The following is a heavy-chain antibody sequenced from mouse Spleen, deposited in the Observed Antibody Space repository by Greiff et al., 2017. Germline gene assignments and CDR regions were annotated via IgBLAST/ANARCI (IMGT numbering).Heavy chain of an antibody. CDR2: IDPSDSET. CDR1: GYTFTSYW. J-gene: IGHJ2*01. D-gene: IGHD2-10*02. CDR3: ARSEYGNYFDY. Sequence: QVQLQQPGAELVRPGSSVKLSCKASGYTFTSYWMHWVKQRPIQGLEWIGNIDPSDSETHYNQKFKDKATLTVDKSSSTAYMQLSSLTSEDSAVYYCARSEYGNYFDYWGQGTTLTVSS. V-gene: IGHV1-52*01.